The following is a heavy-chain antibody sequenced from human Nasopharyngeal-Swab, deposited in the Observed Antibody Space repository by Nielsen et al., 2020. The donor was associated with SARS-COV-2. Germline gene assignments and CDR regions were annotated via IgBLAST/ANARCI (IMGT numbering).Heavy chain of an antibody. J-gene: IGHJ4*02. V-gene: IGHV2-70*01. CDR1: GFSLSTSGMC. Sequence: RPTLVKPTQTLTLTCTLSGFSLSTSGMCVSWIRQPPGKALEWLALIDWDDDKYYSTSLKTRLTISKDTSKNQVVLTMTNMDPVDTATYCCARSWVGRLALDYWGQGTLVTVSS. CDR3: ARSWVGRLALDY. D-gene: IGHD1-26*01. CDR2: IDWDDDK.